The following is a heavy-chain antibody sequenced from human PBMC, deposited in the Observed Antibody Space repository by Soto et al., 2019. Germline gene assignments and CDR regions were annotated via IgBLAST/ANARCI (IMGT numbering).Heavy chain of an antibody. CDR3: AKGGYNWNYQSRGDNWFDP. V-gene: IGHV3-30*18. CDR2: ISYDGSNK. J-gene: IGHJ5*02. CDR1: GFTFSSYG. D-gene: IGHD1-7*01. Sequence: GGSLRLSCAASGFTFSSYGMHWVRQAPGKGLEWVAVISYDGSNKYYADSVKGRFTISRDNSKNTLYLQMNSLRAEDTAVYYCAKGGYNWNYQSRGDNWFDPWGQGTLVTVSS.